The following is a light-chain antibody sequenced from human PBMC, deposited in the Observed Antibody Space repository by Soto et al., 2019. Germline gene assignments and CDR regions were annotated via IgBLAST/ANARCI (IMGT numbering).Light chain of an antibody. Sequence: QSALTQPPSASGSPGQSVTISCTGTSXDVGGYNYVSWYQQHPGKAPKLMIYEVSKRPSGVPDRFSGSKSGNTASLTVSGLQAEDEADYYCSSYAGSNLYVFGTRTKGTV. CDR2: EVS. CDR3: SSYAGSNLYV. CDR1: SXDVGGYNY. V-gene: IGLV2-8*01. J-gene: IGLJ1*01.